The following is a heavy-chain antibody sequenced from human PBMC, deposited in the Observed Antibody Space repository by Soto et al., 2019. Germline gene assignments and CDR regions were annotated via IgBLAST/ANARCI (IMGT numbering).Heavy chain of an antibody. J-gene: IGHJ3*02. Sequence: PSETLSLTCTVSGGSISSGGYYWSWIRQHPGKGLEWIGYIYYSGSTYYNPSLKSRVTISVDTSKNQFSLKLSSVTAADTAVYYCARDFDDYGGNSNAFDIWAKGQWSPSPQ. CDR2: IYYSGST. CDR3: ARDFDDYGGNSNAFDI. CDR1: GGSISSGGYY. D-gene: IGHD4-17*01. V-gene: IGHV4-31*02.